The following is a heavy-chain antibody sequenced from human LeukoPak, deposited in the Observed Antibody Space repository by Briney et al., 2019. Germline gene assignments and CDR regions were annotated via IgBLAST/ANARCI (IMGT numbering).Heavy chain of an antibody. CDR1: GFTFSSYW. CDR2: INTDGSST. CDR3: ARGLEWGFYS. V-gene: IGHV3-74*01. Sequence: PGGSLRLSCAASGFTFSSYWMHWVRQAPGKGLVWVSRINTDGSSTTYADSVKGRFTISRDNAKNTLYLHMISLRAEDTAVYCCARGLEWGFYSWGQGTLVTVSS. D-gene: IGHD1-26*01. J-gene: IGHJ4*02.